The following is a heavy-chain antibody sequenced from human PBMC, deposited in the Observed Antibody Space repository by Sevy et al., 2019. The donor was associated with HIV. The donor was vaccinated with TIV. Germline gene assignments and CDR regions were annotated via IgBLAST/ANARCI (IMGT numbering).Heavy chain of an antibody. Sequence: SETLSLTCTVSGGSISSSSYYWGWIRQPPGKGLEWIGSIYYSGSTYYNPSLKSRVTISVDTSKNQFSLKLSSVTAADTAVYYCARQQERVGFTAMAFLDYWGQGTLVTVSS. CDR3: ARQQERVGFTAMAFLDY. J-gene: IGHJ4*02. CDR1: GGSISSSSYY. CDR2: IYYSGST. V-gene: IGHV4-39*01. D-gene: IGHD5-18*01.